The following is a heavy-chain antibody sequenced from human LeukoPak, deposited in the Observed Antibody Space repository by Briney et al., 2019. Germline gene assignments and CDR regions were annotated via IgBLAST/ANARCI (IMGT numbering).Heavy chain of an antibody. D-gene: IGHD3-9*01. Sequence: PSETLSRTCTVSGGSVSSRPHFWAWIRQTPGKGLEWIGTIYYTGSANYNPSLKSRVTMSVDTSKDHFSLNLSSVTATDTAVYFCVRLLGGYFAGNTFDIWGQGTVVSVSS. CDR2: IYYTGSA. J-gene: IGHJ3*02. CDR1: GGSVSSRPHF. V-gene: IGHV4-39*02. CDR3: VRLLGGYFAGNTFDI.